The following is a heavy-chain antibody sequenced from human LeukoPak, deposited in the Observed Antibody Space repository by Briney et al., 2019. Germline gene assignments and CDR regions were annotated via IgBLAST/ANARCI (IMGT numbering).Heavy chain of an antibody. Sequence: GASVKVSCKASGYTFTSYYMHWVRQAPGQGLEWMGWISAYNGNTNYAQKLQGRVTMTTDTSTSTAYMELRSLRSDDTAVYYCARDLSIAAAWEGDYWGQGTLVTVSS. D-gene: IGHD6-13*01. J-gene: IGHJ4*02. CDR3: ARDLSIAAAWEGDY. CDR2: ISAYNGNT. V-gene: IGHV1-18*04. CDR1: GYTFTSYY.